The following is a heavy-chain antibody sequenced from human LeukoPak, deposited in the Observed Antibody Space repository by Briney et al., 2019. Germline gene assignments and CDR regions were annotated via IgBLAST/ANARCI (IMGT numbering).Heavy chain of an antibody. Sequence: GASVKVSCKTSGYTFTNYGISWVRQAPGQGPEWMGWISGYNGNTNYVRKFQGRVTMTTDTSTSTAYMELRSLRSDDTAVYYCARDLSLGPHHYGEPFDYWGQGTLVTVSP. J-gene: IGHJ4*02. CDR3: ARDLSLGPHHYGEPFDY. D-gene: IGHD4-17*01. V-gene: IGHV1-18*01. CDR1: GYTFTNYG. CDR2: ISGYNGNT.